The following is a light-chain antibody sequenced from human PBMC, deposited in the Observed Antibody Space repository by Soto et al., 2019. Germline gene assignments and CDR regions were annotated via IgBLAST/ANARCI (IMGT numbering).Light chain of an antibody. Sequence: QSALTQPASVSGSPGQSIIISCTGTSSDVGGYNYVSWYQQHPGKAPQLMIYDVSSRPSGVSLRFSGSKSGNTASLTISGLQAEDEAYYFCSSYTAITSTRVFGGGTKVTVL. CDR3: SSYTAITSTRV. CDR2: DVS. CDR1: SSDVGGYNY. V-gene: IGLV2-14*03. J-gene: IGLJ2*01.